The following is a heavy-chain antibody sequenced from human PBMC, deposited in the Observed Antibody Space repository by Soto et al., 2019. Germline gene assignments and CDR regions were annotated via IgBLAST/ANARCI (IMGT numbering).Heavy chain of an antibody. CDR1: GYTFSSYA. CDR3: ARDFPTTGFDP. V-gene: IGHV1-3*01. J-gene: IGHJ5*02. Sequence: GASVKVSCKASGYTFSSYAMHWVRQAPGQRLEWMGWIHAGNGNTKYSQKFQGRVTFTRDTSASTAYMELNSLRSEDTAVYYCARDFPTTGFDPWGQGTLVTVSS. D-gene: IGHD1-1*01. CDR2: IHAGNGNT.